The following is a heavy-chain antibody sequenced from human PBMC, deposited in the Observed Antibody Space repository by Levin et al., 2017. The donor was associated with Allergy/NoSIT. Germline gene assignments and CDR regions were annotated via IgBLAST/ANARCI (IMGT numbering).Heavy chain of an antibody. D-gene: IGHD6-13*01. CDR2: IIPMFGKA. V-gene: IGHV1-69*06. CDR3: ARDGDRTGSWPYDAFDF. CDR1: GGTLSNNA. Sequence: SVKVSCKAFGGTLSNNAISWVRQAPGQGLEWMGGIIPMFGKATYAQQFQGRVTITADKSTSTAYMQLSGLRSEDTAVYFCARDGDRTGSWPYDAFDFWGQGPVVAVSS. J-gene: IGHJ3*01.